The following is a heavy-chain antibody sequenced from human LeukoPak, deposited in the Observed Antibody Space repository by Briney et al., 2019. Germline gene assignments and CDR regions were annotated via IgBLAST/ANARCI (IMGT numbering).Heavy chain of an antibody. Sequence: SETMSFTCTAGGGFISGYFWSWIRQPPGEGLELIGYIYYRGNTIYNLSLKSRATISVDTSKSLFSLELTSVTAADTAVYYFARHADIAAYREGLDGWVKGTTVTVCS. CDR2: IYYRGNT. V-gene: IGHV4-59*01. CDR1: GGFISGYF. J-gene: IGHJ6*04. D-gene: IGHD2-15*01. CDR3: ARHADIAAYREGLDG.